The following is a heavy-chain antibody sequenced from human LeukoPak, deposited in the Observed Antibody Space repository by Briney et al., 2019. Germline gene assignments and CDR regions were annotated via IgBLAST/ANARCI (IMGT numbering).Heavy chain of an antibody. CDR2: IDPKTGDT. CDR3: ARDLGTRFANSFDI. Sequence: ASVKVSCKASGYTFTSYYMHWVRQAPGQGLEWMGWIDPKTGDTHYAQMFQGRVTMTRDTSISTAYMELSRLRSDDTAVFYCARDLGTRFANSFDIWGHGTTVTVSS. J-gene: IGHJ3*02. CDR1: GYTFTSYY. D-gene: IGHD3-3*01. V-gene: IGHV1-2*02.